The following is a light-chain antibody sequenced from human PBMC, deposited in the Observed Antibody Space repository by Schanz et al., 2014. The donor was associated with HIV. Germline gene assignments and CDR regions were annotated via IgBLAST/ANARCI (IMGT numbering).Light chain of an antibody. V-gene: IGLV1-47*01. Sequence: QSVLTQPPSTSGTPGQRVAISCSGSSSNIGTYNVNWYQQLPGTAPKLLIYRNNQRPSGVPDRFSGSKSGTSASLAISGLRSEDEADYYCAAWDDSLSGRVFGGGTKLTVL. CDR2: RNN. CDR3: AAWDDSLSGRV. CDR1: SSNIGTYN. J-gene: IGLJ2*01.